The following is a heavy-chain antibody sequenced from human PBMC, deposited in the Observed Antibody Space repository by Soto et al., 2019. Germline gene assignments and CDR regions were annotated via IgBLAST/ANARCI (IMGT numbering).Heavy chain of an antibody. V-gene: IGHV1-18*04. CDR2: ISTYNGHT. D-gene: IGHD5-18*01. Sequence: ASVNVSCKASGYTFTDYGISWVRQAPGQGRELMGWISTYNGHTKYLQNLQGRVTLTTDTSTPTASMELRSLRSDDPAVYYCERGQPGARGYSSGYLHFWGQGTLVTVSS. J-gene: IGHJ4*02. CDR1: GYTFTDYG. CDR3: ERGQPGARGYSSGYLHF.